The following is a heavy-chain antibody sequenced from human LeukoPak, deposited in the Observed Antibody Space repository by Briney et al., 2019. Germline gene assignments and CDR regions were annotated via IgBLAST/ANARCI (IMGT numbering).Heavy chain of an antibody. J-gene: IGHJ6*03. Sequence: PSETLSLTCTVSGGSISSYYWSWIRQPPGKGLEWIGYIYYSGSTNYNPSLKSRVTISVDTSKNQFSLKLSSVTAADTAVYYCARGIAVAGIMGYYYYMDVWGKGTTVTVSS. V-gene: IGHV4-59*01. CDR2: IYYSGST. D-gene: IGHD6-19*01. CDR3: ARGIAVAGIMGYYYYMDV. CDR1: GGSISSYY.